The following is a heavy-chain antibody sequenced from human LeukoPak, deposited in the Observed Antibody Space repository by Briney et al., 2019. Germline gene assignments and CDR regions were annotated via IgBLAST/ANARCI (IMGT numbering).Heavy chain of an antibody. V-gene: IGHV5-51*01. CDR2: IYPGDSDT. CDR1: GYSFTSYW. Sequence: GESLKISCKGSGYSFTSYWIGWVRQVPGKGLEWMGIIYPGDSDTRYSPSFQGQVTISADKSISTAYLQWSSLKASDTAMYYCARTYYYDSGGYSPFDPWGQGTLVTVSS. D-gene: IGHD3-22*01. CDR3: ARTYYYDSGGYSPFDP. J-gene: IGHJ5*02.